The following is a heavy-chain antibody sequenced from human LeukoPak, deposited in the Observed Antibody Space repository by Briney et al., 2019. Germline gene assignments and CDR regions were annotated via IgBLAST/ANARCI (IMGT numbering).Heavy chain of an antibody. CDR2: IYYSGST. CDR3: ARGEVYGDYGPGSWFDP. Sequence: SATLSLTCTVSGGSISSCYWSWIRQPPGKGLEWIGYIYYSGSTNYNPSLKSRVTISVDTSKNQFSLKLSSVTAADTAVYYCARGEVYGDYGPGSWFDPWGQGTLVTVSS. CDR1: GGSISSCY. V-gene: IGHV4-59*01. J-gene: IGHJ5*02. D-gene: IGHD4-17*01.